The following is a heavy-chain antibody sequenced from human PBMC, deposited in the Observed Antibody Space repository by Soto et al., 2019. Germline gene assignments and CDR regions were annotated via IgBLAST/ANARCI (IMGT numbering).Heavy chain of an antibody. J-gene: IGHJ4*02. V-gene: IGHV2-5*02. CDR3: AHSILTGYTSISPFDY. D-gene: IGHD3-9*01. Sequence: QITLKESGPTLVKPTQTLTLTCTFSGFSLSTSGVGVGWIRQPPGKALEWLALIYWDEDKRYSPSLKSRLTITKATSKTQVVLTMTNMDTVDTATYYRAHSILTGYTSISPFDYLGQGPLVTVSS. CDR2: IYWDEDK. CDR1: GFSLSTSGVG.